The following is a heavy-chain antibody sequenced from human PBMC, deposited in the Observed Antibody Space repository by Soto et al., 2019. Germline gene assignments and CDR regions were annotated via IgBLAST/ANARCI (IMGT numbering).Heavy chain of an antibody. CDR1: GFTFSDYY. J-gene: IGHJ4*02. Sequence: QVQLVESGGGLDKPGGCLRLSCAASGFTFSDYYMSWIRQAPGTGLVWVSYISSSGSDTNYADSVKGRFTVSRDNAKNSLYLQMNSLRAEDTAVYYCARSLRGYSGYSGYWGQGTLVTVSS. CDR3: ARSLRGYSGYSGY. CDR2: ISSSGSDT. V-gene: IGHV3-11*05. D-gene: IGHD5-12*01.